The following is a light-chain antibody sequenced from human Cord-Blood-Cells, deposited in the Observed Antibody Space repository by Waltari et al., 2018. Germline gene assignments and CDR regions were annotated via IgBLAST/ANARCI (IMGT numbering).Light chain of an antibody. CDR1: SRDVGGSNY. CDR3: CSYAGSYTLV. J-gene: IGLJ3*02. Sequence: QSALTQPRSVSGSPGQSVTISCTGTSRDVGGSNYVSGYQQHPGKAPKLMIYDVSKWPSGVPDRFSGSKSGNTASLTISGLQAEDEADYYCCSYAGSYTLVFGGGTKLTVL. V-gene: IGLV2-11*01. CDR2: DVS.